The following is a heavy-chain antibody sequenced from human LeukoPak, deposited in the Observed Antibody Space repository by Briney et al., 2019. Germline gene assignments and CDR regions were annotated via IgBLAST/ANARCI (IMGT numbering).Heavy chain of an antibody. CDR1: VGTFSSYA. J-gene: IGHJ4*02. Sequence: SVTDSCKASVGTFSSYAISWVRQAPGQGLEWMGGIIPILGTANYAQKFQGRVTITADESTSTAYMELSSLRSEDTAVYYCARGPYYYDSSGYYGPPHFDYWGQGTLVTVSS. V-gene: IGHV1-69*01. D-gene: IGHD3-22*01. CDR2: IIPILGTA. CDR3: ARGPYYYDSSGYYGPPHFDY.